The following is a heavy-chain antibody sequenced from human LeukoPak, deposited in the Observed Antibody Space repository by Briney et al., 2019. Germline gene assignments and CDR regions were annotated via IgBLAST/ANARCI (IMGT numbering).Heavy chain of an antibody. CDR2: IYYSGST. J-gene: IGHJ4*02. Sequence: SETLSLTCTVSGGSISSYYWSWIRQPPGKGLEWIGYIYYSGSTNYNPSLKSQVTISVDTSKNQFSLKLSSVTAADTAVYYCARTYYYGSGSYYLDYWGQGTLVTVSS. D-gene: IGHD3-10*01. CDR1: GGSISSYY. V-gene: IGHV4-59*08. CDR3: ARTYYYGSGSYYLDY.